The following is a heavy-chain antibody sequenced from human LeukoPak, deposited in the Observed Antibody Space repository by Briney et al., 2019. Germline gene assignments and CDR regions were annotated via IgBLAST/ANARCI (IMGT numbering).Heavy chain of an antibody. J-gene: IGHJ4*02. Sequence: PGGSLRLSCAASGIIFSDYYMSWIRQAPGKGLEWVSSISSSSSYIYYADSVKGRFTISRDNAKNSLYLQMNSLRAEDTAVYYCARDDGFWSGYPDYWGQGTLVTVSS. CDR2: ISSSSSYI. CDR1: GIIFSDYY. V-gene: IGHV3-11*06. CDR3: ARDDGFWSGYPDY. D-gene: IGHD3-3*01.